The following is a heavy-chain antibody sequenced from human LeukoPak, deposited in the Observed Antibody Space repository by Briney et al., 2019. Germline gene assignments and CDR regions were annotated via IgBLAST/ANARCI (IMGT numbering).Heavy chain of an antibody. D-gene: IGHD6-13*01. J-gene: IGHJ2*01. Sequence: GGSLRLSCAASRFTFSSYAMNWVRQAPGKGLEWVSTISGRGDSTYYADSVKGRFTISRDNSRNTLYLQMNTLGAEDTAVYYCAKAIAAPVWYFDLWGRGTLVTVSS. CDR3: AKAIAAPVWYFDL. CDR2: ISGRGDST. V-gene: IGHV3-23*01. CDR1: RFTFSSYA.